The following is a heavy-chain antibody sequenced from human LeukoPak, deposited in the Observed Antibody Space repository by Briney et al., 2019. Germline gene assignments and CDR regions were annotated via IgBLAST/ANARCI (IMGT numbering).Heavy chain of an antibody. D-gene: IGHD6-19*01. CDR1: GFSFSDIA. J-gene: IGHJ3*02. CDR3: ARELGSSGWYTQAFDI. V-gene: IGHV3-30*04. CDR2: ISHDGSDT. Sequence: PGGSLTLSCAASGFSFSDIAMHWVRQGPGRGLEWLTMISHDGSDTYYSDSVRGRFTVSRDNAKNTLYLQMNSLRAEDTAVYYCARELGSSGWYTQAFDIWGQGTMVTVSS.